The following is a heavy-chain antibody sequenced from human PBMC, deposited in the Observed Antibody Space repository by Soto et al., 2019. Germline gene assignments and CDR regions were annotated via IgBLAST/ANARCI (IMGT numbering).Heavy chain of an antibody. CDR1: GYTFTSYG. CDR3: ASVIASAADFDY. D-gene: IGHD6-13*01. J-gene: IGHJ4*02. Sequence: QVQLVQSGAEVKKPGASVKVSCKASGYTFTSYGIGWVRQAPGQGLEWMGWISGYNGNTNYAQKLQGRVTMTTDTSTSTDDMELRSLRSDDTAVYYCASVIASAADFDYWGQGTLVHVSS. CDR2: ISGYNGNT. V-gene: IGHV1-18*01.